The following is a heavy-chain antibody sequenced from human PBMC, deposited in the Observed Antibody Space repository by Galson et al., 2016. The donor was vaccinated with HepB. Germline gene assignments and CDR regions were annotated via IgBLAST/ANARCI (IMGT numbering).Heavy chain of an antibody. CDR2: ISAYNGNT. D-gene: IGHD3-3*01. CDR3: ARVIRNFDFWSTYYYMDV. Sequence: SVKVSCKASGYAFTTYGISWVRQAPGQGLEWVGWISAYNGNTNHAQKLQGRVTMTTDTSTSTAYMELRSLRSDDTAVYYCARVIRNFDFWSTYYYMDVWGKGTTVTVSS. V-gene: IGHV1-18*04. CDR1: GYAFTTYG. J-gene: IGHJ6*03.